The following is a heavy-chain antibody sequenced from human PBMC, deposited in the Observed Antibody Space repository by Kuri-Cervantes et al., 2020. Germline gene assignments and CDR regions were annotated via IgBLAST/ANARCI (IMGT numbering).Heavy chain of an antibody. V-gene: IGHV3-23*01. CDR1: GFTFSSYA. CDR3: SRSIYYYYGVDV. J-gene: IGHJ6*02. D-gene: IGHD2/OR15-2a*01. CDR2: ISGSGGST. Sequence: GGSLRLSCAASGFTFSSYAMSWVRQAPGKGLEWVSAISGSGGSTYYADSVKGRFTISRDNSKNTLYLQMNSLRAEDTAVYYCSRSIYYYYGVDVWGQGTTVPSP.